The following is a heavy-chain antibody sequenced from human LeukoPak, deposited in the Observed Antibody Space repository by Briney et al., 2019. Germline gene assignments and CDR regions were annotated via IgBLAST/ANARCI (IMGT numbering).Heavy chain of an antibody. CDR3: ARDYDILTGYIDY. D-gene: IGHD3-9*01. CDR2: ISYDGSNK. CDR1: GFTFSSYG. V-gene: IGHV3-30*03. J-gene: IGHJ4*02. Sequence: GGPLRLSCAASGFTFSSYGMHWVRQAPGKGLEWVAVISYDGSNKYYADSVKGRFTISRDNSKNTLYLQMNSLRAEDTAVYYCARDYDILTGYIDYWGQGTLVTVSS.